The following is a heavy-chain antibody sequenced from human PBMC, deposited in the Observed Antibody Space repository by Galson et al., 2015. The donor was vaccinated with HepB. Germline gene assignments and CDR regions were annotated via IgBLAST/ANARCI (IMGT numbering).Heavy chain of an antibody. CDR3: ARGLRAVTAAAALNNVCDH. J-gene: IGHJ4*02. Sequence: SVKVSCKASGYTFTSYYMHWVRQAPGQGLEWMGIINPSGGSTSYAQKFQGRVTVTRDTSTSTVYMELSSLRSEDTAVYYCARGLRAVTAAAALNNVCDHWGQGTLVTVSS. V-gene: IGHV1-46*01. CDR2: INPSGGST. CDR1: GYTFTSYY. D-gene: IGHD6-13*01.